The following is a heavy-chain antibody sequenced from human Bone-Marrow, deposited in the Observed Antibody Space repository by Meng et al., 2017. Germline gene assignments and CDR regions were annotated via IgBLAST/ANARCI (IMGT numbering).Heavy chain of an antibody. CDR1: RGTFSSYG. CDR2: IIPIFGTA. J-gene: IGHJ5*02. V-gene: IGHV1-69*01. CDR3: AREPGPRVGWFDP. Sequence: QVQLVHAGAWVKGPGAAVKVPCKGSRGTFSSYGISWVRQAPGQGLEWMGGIIPIFGTANYAQKFQGRVTITADESTSTAYMELSSLRSEDTAVYYCAREPGPRVGWFDPWGQGTPVTVSS. D-gene: IGHD1-26*01.